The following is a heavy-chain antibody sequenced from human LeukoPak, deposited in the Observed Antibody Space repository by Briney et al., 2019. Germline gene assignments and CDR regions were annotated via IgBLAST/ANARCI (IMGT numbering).Heavy chain of an antibody. Sequence: GESLKISCKGSGYSFNTYWIGWVRQMPGKGLEWMGIIYPGDSDTRYSPSFQGQVTISAVKSISTAYLQWSSLKASDTAMYYCATPYTTSSIAYWGQGTLVTVSS. D-gene: IGHD6-6*01. V-gene: IGHV5-51*01. CDR3: ATPYTTSSIAY. CDR2: IYPGDSDT. CDR1: GYSFNTYW. J-gene: IGHJ4*02.